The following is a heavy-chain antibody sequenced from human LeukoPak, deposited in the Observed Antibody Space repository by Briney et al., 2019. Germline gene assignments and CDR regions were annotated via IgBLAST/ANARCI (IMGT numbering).Heavy chain of an antibody. Sequence: PGGSLRLSCAVSGFTFSHYAMSWVRQAPGTDLEWVGSLTDSGDATYYADSVKGRLTISRDNSNSTLYLHISGLRDEDTAVYYCARGYSHNSGGWLDPWGQGTLVTVSS. V-gene: IGHV3-23*01. CDR3: ARGYSHNSGGWLDP. CDR1: GFTFSHYA. CDR2: LTDSGDAT. D-gene: IGHD5-12*01. J-gene: IGHJ5*02.